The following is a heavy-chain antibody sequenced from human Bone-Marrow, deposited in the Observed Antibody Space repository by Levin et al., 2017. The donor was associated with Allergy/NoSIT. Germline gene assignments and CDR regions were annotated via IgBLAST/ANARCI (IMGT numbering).Heavy chain of an antibody. Sequence: GGSLRLSCAASGFTFSSYAMSWVRQAPGKGLEWVSALSGDGRNTYYADSMKGRFTISRDNSKNMLYLQMNSLRADDTAIYYCANSWAYCGNDCYTYYFDYWGQGTLVTVSS. D-gene: IGHD2-21*02. CDR1: GFTFSSYA. J-gene: IGHJ4*02. CDR3: ANSWAYCGNDCYTYYFDY. V-gene: IGHV3-23*01. CDR2: LSGDGRNT.